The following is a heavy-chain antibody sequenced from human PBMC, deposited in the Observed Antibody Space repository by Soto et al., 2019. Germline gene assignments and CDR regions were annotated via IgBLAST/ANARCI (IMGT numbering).Heavy chain of an antibody. CDR3: ARSYCNGGSCYPTYFAH. CDR1: EFTVSSSY. J-gene: IGHJ4*02. CDR2: IYSGGDT. V-gene: IGHV3-53*01. Sequence: PGGSLRLSCAASEFTVSSSYMSWIRQAPGKGLEWVSIIYSGGDTYYADSVKGRFTISRDSSKNTLYLQMNSLRAEDTAVYYCARSYCNGGSCYPTYFAHWGQGTLVTVSS. D-gene: IGHD2-15*01.